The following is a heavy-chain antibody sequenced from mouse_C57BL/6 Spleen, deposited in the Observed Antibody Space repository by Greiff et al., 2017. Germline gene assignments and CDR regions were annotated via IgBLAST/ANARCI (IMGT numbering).Heavy chain of an antibody. CDR1: GFTFSDAW. Sequence: VQLKESGGGLVQPGGSMKLSCAASGFTFSDAWMDWVRQSPEKGLEWVAEIRNKANNHATYYAESVKGRFTISRDDSKSSVDLQMNSLRAEDTGIYYCTFLVPTTGFAYWGQGTLVTVSA. J-gene: IGHJ3*01. CDR2: IRNKANNHAT. CDR3: TFLVPTTGFAY. V-gene: IGHV6-6*01. D-gene: IGHD2-12*01.